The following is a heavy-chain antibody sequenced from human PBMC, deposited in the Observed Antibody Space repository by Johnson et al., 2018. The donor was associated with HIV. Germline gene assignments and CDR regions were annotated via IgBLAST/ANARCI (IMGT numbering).Heavy chain of an antibody. CDR3: AKDMVAYYDSTGDAFDM. J-gene: IGHJ3*02. D-gene: IGHD3-22*01. V-gene: IGHV3-20*04. Sequence: VKLVESGGVLVRPGGSLRLSCAASGFTFDDYGMSWVRQAPGKGLEWVSGINWNGGSTGSADSVKCRFTISRDNAKNSLYLQMNSLRAEDTALYYCAKDMVAYYDSTGDAFDMWGQGTMVTVSS. CDR2: INWNGGST. CDR1: GFTFDDYG.